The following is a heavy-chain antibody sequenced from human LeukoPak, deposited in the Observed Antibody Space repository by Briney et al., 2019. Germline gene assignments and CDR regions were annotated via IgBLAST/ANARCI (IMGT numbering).Heavy chain of an antibody. CDR1: GGSISSGDYY. CDR3: ARYSIAAAGENGYYFDY. Sequence: SQTLSLTCTVSGGSISSGDYYWSWVRQPPGKGLEWIGYIYYSGSTYYNPSLKSRVTISVDTSKNQFSLKLSSVTAADTAVYYCARYSIAAAGENGYYFDYWGQGTLVTVSS. CDR2: IYYSGST. D-gene: IGHD6-13*01. J-gene: IGHJ4*02. V-gene: IGHV4-30-4*01.